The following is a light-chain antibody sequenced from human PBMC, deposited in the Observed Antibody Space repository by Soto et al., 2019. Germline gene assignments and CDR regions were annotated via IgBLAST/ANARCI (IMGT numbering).Light chain of an antibody. Sequence: DIGMTQSPATLSVSPGERATLSCRASQSVSSNLAWYQQKRGQAPRLLMYGASTRATGIPVRFSGSGSGTEFTLIISSLQSEDFAVYYCQQYNDWPRTFGQGTKVDIK. CDR2: GAS. V-gene: IGKV3-15*01. J-gene: IGKJ1*01. CDR3: QQYNDWPRT. CDR1: QSVSSN.